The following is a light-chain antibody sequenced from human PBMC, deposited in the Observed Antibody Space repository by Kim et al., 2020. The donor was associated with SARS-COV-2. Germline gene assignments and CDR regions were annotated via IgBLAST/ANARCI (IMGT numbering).Light chain of an antibody. CDR1: SSDVGGYNY. V-gene: IGLV2-14*03. J-gene: IGLJ2*01. CDR3: SSYTSSSTLV. Sequence: GQCTTISCTGTSSDVGGYNYVSWYQQHPGKAPKLMIYDASNRPSGVSNRFSGSKSGNTASLTISGLQAEDEADYYCSSYTSSSTLVFGGGTQLTVL. CDR2: DAS.